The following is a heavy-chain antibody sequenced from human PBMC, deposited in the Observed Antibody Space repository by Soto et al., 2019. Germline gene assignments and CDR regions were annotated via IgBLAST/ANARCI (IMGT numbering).Heavy chain of an antibody. CDR1: GFTFKNHA. J-gene: IGHJ3*02. V-gene: IGHV3-30*18. CDR2: ISYDGSNK. CDR3: AKEGRSYDDFWSGSIGSFDI. Sequence: QGQLVESGGDAVQPGRSLRLSCVGSGFTFKNHAMHWVRLAPGQWLEWVAYISYDGSNKAYGDSVQGRFTISRDNSKNTVILQMNSLRVEDTGVFHCAKEGRSYDDFWSGSIGSFDIWGRGTTVTVSS. D-gene: IGHD3-3*01.